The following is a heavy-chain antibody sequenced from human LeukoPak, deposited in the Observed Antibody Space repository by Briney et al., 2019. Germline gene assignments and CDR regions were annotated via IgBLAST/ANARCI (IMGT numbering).Heavy chain of an antibody. V-gene: IGHV4-59*08. CDR2: ISYSGSS. D-gene: IGHD7-27*01. CDR3: ARNWGSYAFDI. Sequence: SETLSLTCTVSGDSISSYYWSWIRQPPGKGVEWVAYISYSGSSNYNPSLKSRVTISVDRSENQFSLRLSSVTAADTAVYYCARNWGSYAFDIWGQGAMVSVSS. J-gene: IGHJ3*02. CDR1: GDSISSYY.